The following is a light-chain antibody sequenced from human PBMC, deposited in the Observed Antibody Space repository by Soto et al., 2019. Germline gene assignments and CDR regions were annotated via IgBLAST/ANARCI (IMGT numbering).Light chain of an antibody. Sequence: EIVITQSPVTLPVSPGERATLSCSASQSVSSSSLAWYQQKPGQAPRLLISGASRRATGIPDRFSGSGSGTDFTLTISSLQPEDFAVYSCQQYSKAPITFGQGTRLEIK. J-gene: IGKJ5*01. V-gene: IGKV3-20*01. CDR2: GAS. CDR1: QSVSSSS. CDR3: QQYSKAPIT.